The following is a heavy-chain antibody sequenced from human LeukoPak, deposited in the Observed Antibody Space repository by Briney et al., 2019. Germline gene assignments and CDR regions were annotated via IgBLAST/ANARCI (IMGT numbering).Heavy chain of an antibody. V-gene: IGHV4-31*03. CDR2: IYYRGST. D-gene: IGHD1-26*01. J-gene: IGHJ4*02. Sequence: PSETLSLTCTVSGGSLSSGDYYWSWIRQHPGTGLDWIGYIYYRGSTYYNPSLKSRVTISVDTSKNQFSLKLSSVTAADTAVYYCARVGGSYYDYFDFWGQGTLVTVSS. CDR3: ARVGGSYYDYFDF. CDR1: GGSLSSGDYY.